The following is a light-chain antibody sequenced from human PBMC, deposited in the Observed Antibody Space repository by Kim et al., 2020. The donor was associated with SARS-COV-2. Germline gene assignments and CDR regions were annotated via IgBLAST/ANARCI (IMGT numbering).Light chain of an antibody. CDR1: SSDVGSYNF. V-gene: IGLV2-14*03. J-gene: IGLJ2*01. Sequence: GQSITLSCTGTSSDVGSYNFVSWYQQHPGKAPKLMIYDVSYRPSGVSNRFSGSKSVNPASLTISGLQAEDEAEYYCSSYTSSHTVVFGGGTQLTVL. CDR2: DVS. CDR3: SSYTSSHTVV.